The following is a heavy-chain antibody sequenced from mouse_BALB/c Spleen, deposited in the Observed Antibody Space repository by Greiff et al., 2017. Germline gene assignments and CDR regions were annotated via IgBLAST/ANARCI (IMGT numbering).Heavy chain of an antibody. CDR3: ARGDYYGSSYEYFDV. J-gene: IGHJ1*01. Sequence: EVKVEESGPGLVKPSQSLSLTCTVTGYSITSDYAWNWIRQFPGNKLEWMGYISYSGSTSYNPSLKSRISITRDTSKNQFFLQLNSVTTEDTATYYCARGDYYGSSYEYFDVWGAGTTVTVSS. V-gene: IGHV3-2*02. D-gene: IGHD1-1*01. CDR2: ISYSGST. CDR1: GYSITSDYA.